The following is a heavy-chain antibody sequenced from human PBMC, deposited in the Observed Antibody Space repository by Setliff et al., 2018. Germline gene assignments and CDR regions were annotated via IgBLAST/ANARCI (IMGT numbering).Heavy chain of an antibody. CDR2: IYYSGNT. CDR1: VYSISRDCH. D-gene: IGHD6-19*01. Sequence: SETLSLTCAVSVYSISRDCHWGWIRQPPGKGLEWIGSIYYSGNTYYNASLKGRVTILGDTSKNQFSLKLTAVTAADTAIYYCARHRAVAGAYYFDFWGQGTLVTVSS. CDR3: ARHRAVAGAYYFDF. J-gene: IGHJ4*02. V-gene: IGHV4-38-2*01.